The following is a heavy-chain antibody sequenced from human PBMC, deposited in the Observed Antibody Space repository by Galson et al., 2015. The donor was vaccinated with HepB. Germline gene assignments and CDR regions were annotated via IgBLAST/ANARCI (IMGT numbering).Heavy chain of an antibody. CDR3: ARDALYCGGDCHAFDI. Sequence: SVKVSCKASGGIFSKYAVNWVRQAPGQGLEWMGGIIPLFGTAHYAQKFQGRVTITADESTSTAYMELSSLRSEDTAVYYCARDALYCGGDCHAFDIWGQGTMVTVSS. V-gene: IGHV1-69*13. D-gene: IGHD2-21*02. J-gene: IGHJ3*02. CDR2: IIPLFGTA. CDR1: GGIFSKYA.